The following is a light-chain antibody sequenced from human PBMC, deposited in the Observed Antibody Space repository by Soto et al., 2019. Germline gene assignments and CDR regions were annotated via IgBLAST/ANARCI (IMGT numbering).Light chain of an antibody. V-gene: IGKV3-20*01. CDR2: GAS. J-gene: IGKJ4*01. Sequence: EIVLTQSPGTLSLSPGERATLSCRASQSVSSSYLAWYQQKPGQAPRLLIYGASSRATGVLDGFSGSGSGTDDTIIISSLEPDDVAVYYCRQYGSSPPPTFGGGTKVEIK. CDR1: QSVSSSY. CDR3: RQYGSSPPPT.